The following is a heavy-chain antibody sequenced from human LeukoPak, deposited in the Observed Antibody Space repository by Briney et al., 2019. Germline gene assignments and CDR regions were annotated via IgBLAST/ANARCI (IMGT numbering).Heavy chain of an antibody. J-gene: IGHJ4*02. Sequence: GGSLRLSCAASGFTVSSNYMSWVRQAPGQGLEWVSGVSASGGSTFNTDSVKGRFSISRDNSKNTLYLEMNSLRPEDTALYYCAKSLGNQGVIDYWGQRTLVTVSS. CDR1: GFTVSSNY. CDR3: AKSLGNQGVIDY. CDR2: VSASGGST. D-gene: IGHD3-10*01. V-gene: IGHV3-23*01.